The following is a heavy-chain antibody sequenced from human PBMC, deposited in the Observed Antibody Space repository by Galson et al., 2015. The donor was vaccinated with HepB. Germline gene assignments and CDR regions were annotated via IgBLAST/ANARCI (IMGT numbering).Heavy chain of an antibody. CDR3: ARARMRSPHDVFDM. CDR2: IWYDGTNK. CDR1: GFTFSNCG. Sequence: SLRLSCAASGFTFSNCGMHWVRQAPGKGLEWVAIIWYDGTNKYYADSVKGRFTISRDNSKNTLYLQMNSLRAEETAIYYCARARMRSPHDVFDMWGQGTMVTVSS. J-gene: IGHJ3*02. V-gene: IGHV3-33*08. D-gene: IGHD5-24*01.